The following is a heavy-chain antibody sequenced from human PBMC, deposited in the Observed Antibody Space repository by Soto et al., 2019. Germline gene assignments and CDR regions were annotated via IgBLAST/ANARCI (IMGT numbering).Heavy chain of an antibody. V-gene: IGHV1-69*12. D-gene: IGHD5-12*01. J-gene: IGHJ6*02. CDR2: IIPLFRTP. Sequence: QVQLVQSGAEMQEPGSSVKVSCKTSGGTFRSSAISWLRRAPGQGLEWMGGIIPLFRTPDYARKVQGRVTLAADESPSTAYMGLSSVRSEDTAVYYCARDHDRLQLVWNYYDILAVWGQGTTITVSS. CDR1: GGTFRSSA. CDR3: ARDHDRLQLVWNYYDILAV.